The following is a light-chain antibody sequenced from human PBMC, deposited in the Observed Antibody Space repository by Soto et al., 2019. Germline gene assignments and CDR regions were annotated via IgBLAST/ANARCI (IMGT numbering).Light chain of an antibody. CDR3: QQYDKSPWT. V-gene: IGKV3-20*01. J-gene: IGKJ1*01. Sequence: EIVLTQSPGTLSLSPGEGATLSCRASQSVNSNYSAWFQQKPGQAPRLLIYSTSNRATGIPDRFSGSGSGTDFTLTISRLEPEDFVVYYCQQYDKSPWTFGQGTKVEIK. CDR1: QSVNSNY. CDR2: STS.